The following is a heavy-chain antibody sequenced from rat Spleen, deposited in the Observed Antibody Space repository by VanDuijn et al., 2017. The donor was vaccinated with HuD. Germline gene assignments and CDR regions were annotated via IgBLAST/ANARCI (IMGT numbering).Heavy chain of an antibody. V-gene: IGHV5S10*01. Sequence: EVQLVESGGGLVQPGRSLKLSCAASGFIFSDYYMAWVRQAPTQGLEWVASISYDGRSTFYRDSVRDRFTISRDNGKNTLYLQIDSLKFEDTATYYCVRQGYLRDWYFDFWGPGTMVTVSS. CDR3: VRQGYLRDWYFDF. CDR1: GFIFSDYY. J-gene: IGHJ1*01. CDR2: ISYDGRST. D-gene: IGHD2-7*01.